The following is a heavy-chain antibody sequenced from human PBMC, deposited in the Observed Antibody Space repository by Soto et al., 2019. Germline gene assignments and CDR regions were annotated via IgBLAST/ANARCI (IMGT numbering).Heavy chain of an antibody. CDR3: AGSGYSSSWTPGRFDP. V-gene: IGHV1-18*01. CDR1: GYTFTSYG. D-gene: IGHD6-13*01. J-gene: IGHJ5*02. Sequence: ASVKVSCKASGYTFTSYGISWVRQAPGQGLEWMRWISAYNGNTNYAQKLQGRVTMTTDTSTSTAYMELRSLRSDDTAVYYCAGSGYSSSWTPGRFDPWGQGTLVTVSS. CDR2: ISAYNGNT.